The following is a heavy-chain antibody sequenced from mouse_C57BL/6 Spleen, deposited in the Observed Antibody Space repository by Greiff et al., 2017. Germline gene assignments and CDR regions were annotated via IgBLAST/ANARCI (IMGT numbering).Heavy chain of an antibody. V-gene: IGHV5-17*01. D-gene: IGHD1-1*01. CDR3: ARPYYYGSSPFAY. J-gene: IGHJ3*01. CDR2: ISSGSSTI. CDR1: GFTFSDYG. Sequence: EVKLMESGGGLVKPGGSLKLSCAASGFTFSDYGMHWVRQAPEKGLEWVAYISSGSSTIYYADTVKGRVTISRDNAKNTLFLQMTSLRSEDTAMYYCARPYYYGSSPFAYWGQGTLVTVSA.